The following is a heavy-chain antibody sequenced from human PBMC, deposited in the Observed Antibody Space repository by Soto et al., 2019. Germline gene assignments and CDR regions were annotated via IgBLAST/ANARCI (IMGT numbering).Heavy chain of an antibody. CDR1: GFMFNNYA. J-gene: IGHJ4*02. CDR2: VSVSGGTT. D-gene: IGHD3-22*01. CDR3: XKGLYYYDSSGYRLFDY. V-gene: IGHV3-23*01. Sequence: GGSLRLSCAASGFMFNNYAMGWVRQAPGKGLEWVSTVSVSGGTTYYADSLKGRFTISRDNSKKTVYLQMNRLRADDTAIYYCXKGLYYYDSSGYRLFDYWGQGTLVTVSS.